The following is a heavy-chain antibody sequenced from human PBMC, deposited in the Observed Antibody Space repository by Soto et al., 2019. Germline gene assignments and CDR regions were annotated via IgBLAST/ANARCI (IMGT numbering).Heavy chain of an antibody. CDR1: GGSISSYY. CDR2: IYYSGST. D-gene: IGHD6-13*01. Sequence: PSETLSLTCTVSGGSISSYYWSWIRQPPGKGLEWIGYIYYSGSTNYNPSLKSRVTISVDTSKNQFSLKLSSVTAADTAVYYCASFSPPASIAAACKVYYYYGMDVWGQGTTVTVSS. J-gene: IGHJ6*02. CDR3: ASFSPPASIAAACKVYYYYGMDV. V-gene: IGHV4-59*01.